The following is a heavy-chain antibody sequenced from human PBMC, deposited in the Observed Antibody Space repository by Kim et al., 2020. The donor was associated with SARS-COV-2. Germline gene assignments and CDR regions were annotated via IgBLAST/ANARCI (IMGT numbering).Heavy chain of an antibody. CDR3: ARGSAAFDY. V-gene: IGHV7-4-1*02. Sequence: GNPTYAQGFTGRFVFSLDTSVSTAYLQISSLKAEDTAVYYCARGSAAFDYWGQGTLVTVSS. J-gene: IGHJ4*02. D-gene: IGHD6-13*01. CDR2: GNP.